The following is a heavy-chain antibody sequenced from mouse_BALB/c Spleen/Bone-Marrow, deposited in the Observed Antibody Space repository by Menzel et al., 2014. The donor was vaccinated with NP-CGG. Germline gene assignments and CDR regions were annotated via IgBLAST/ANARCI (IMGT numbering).Heavy chain of an antibody. CDR2: IWGGGST. Sequence: VHLVESGPGLVAPSQSLSITCTVSGFSLSRYSIHWIRQPPGNGLEWLGMIWGGGSTDYNSALKSRLSISKDNSKSQVFLKMNSLQTDDTAIYYCARNLRGPFAYWGQGTLVTVSA. J-gene: IGHJ3*01. CDR3: ARNLRGPFAY. CDR1: GFSLSRYS. V-gene: IGHV2-6-4*01.